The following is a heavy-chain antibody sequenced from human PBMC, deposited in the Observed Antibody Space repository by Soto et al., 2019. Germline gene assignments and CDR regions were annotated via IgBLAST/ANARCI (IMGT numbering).Heavy chain of an antibody. CDR1: GGSMSNYY. D-gene: IGHD2-15*01. Sequence: PSETLSLTCTVSGGSMSNYYWSWIRQSPGKGLEWIGYIYYSGSTNYNPSLKSRVTIPADTSKNQFSLRLSSVTAADTAVYYCGRSFAVAAPLDPWGQGTLVTVSS. CDR3: GRSFAVAAPLDP. V-gene: IGHV4-59*01. CDR2: IYYSGST. J-gene: IGHJ5*02.